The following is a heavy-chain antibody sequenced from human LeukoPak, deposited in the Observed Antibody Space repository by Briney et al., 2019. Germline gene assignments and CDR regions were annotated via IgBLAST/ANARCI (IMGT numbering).Heavy chain of an antibody. CDR2: IYYSGST. CDR3: ARDSPNYDFWSGYYYYYMDV. D-gene: IGHD3-3*01. CDR1: GGSISSHY. Sequence: SETLSLTCTVSGGSISSHYWSWIRQPPGKGLEWIGYIYYSGSTNYNPSLKSRVTISVDTSKNQFSLKLSSVTAADMAVYYCARDSPNYDFWSGYYYYYMDVWGKGTTVTVSS. J-gene: IGHJ6*03. V-gene: IGHV4-59*11.